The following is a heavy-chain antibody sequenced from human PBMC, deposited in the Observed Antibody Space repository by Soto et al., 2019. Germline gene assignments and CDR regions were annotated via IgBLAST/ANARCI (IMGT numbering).Heavy chain of an antibody. CDR3: ARFYYDFWSGSPSLGYYYYYYMDV. CDR2: ISSSGSTI. D-gene: IGHD3-3*01. Sequence: GGSLRLSCAASGFTFSDYYMSWIRQAPGKGLEWVSYISSSGSTIYYADSVKGRFTISRDNAKNSLYLQMNSLRAEDTAVYYCARFYYDFWSGSPSLGYYYYYYMDVWGKGTTVTVSS. CDR1: GFTFSDYY. J-gene: IGHJ6*03. V-gene: IGHV3-11*01.